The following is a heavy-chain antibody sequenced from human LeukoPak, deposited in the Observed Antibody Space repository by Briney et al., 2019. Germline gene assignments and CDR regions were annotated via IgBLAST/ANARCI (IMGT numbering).Heavy chain of an antibody. CDR3: ARVGGGRYCSSTSCYMRGWFDP. CDR1: GDTFTSYY. V-gene: IGHV1-46*01. D-gene: IGHD2-2*02. Sequence: ASVKVSCKASGDTFTSYYIHWMRQAPGQGLEWLGMITPNIGSTTYAQQFQGRITMTSDKSTSTAFMELSSLRSEDTAVYYCARVGGGRYCSSTSCYMRGWFDPWGQGTLVTVSS. CDR2: ITPNIGST. J-gene: IGHJ5*02.